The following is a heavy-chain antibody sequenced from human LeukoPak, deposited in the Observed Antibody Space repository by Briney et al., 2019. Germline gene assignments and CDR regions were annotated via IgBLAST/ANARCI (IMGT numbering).Heavy chain of an antibody. CDR3: ASASSHRTAAGGDY. CDR2: INGDGGSR. D-gene: IGHD6-13*01. Sequence: GGSLRLSCAASGFTFSTYWMHWVREAPGKGLVWVSRINGDGGSRNYADSVKGRFTISRDNAKNTLYLQMSSLRVEDTAVYYCASASSHRTAAGGDYWGQGTLVTVST. J-gene: IGHJ4*02. V-gene: IGHV3-74*01. CDR1: GFTFSTYW.